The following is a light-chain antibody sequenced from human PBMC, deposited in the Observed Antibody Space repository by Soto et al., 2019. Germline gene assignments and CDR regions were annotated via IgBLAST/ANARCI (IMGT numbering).Light chain of an antibody. V-gene: IGLV2-14*02. CDR1: SSDVVNDLL. J-gene: IGLJ1*01. CDR2: EGT. CDR3: CSYTSYSPYV. Sequence: QSVLTQPASVSGSPGQSITISCTGTSSDVVNDLLVSWYQQQPGKAPKLMIYEGTKRPAGVSDRFSGSKSGNTASLTISGLQAEDEADYYCCSYTSYSPYVFGTGTKVTVL.